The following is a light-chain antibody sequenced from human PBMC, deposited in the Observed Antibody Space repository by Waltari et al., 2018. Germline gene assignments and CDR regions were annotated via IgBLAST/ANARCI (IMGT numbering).Light chain of an antibody. CDR2: GAS. Sequence: EIVLTQSPGTLSLSPGERATLSCRASQSVSRALAWYQQKPGQAPRLLISGASNRATGSPDRFCGSGSGTDFSLTISSLEPKDFAVYCCQHYVRLPATFEEGTKVEIK. CDR3: QHYVRLPAT. J-gene: IGKJ1*01. CDR1: QSVSRA. V-gene: IGKV3-20*01.